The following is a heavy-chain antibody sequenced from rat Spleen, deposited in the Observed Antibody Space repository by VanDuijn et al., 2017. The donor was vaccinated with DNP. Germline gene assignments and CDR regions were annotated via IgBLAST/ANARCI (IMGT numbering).Heavy chain of an antibody. V-gene: IGHV4-2*01. D-gene: IGHD1-11*01. Sequence: EVQLVESGGGPVQPGRSLKLSCVASGFNFNGYWMGWVRLAPGKGLEWIGEINKDGTTINYNPSLKEKFTMSRDNAKSTLYLQMSKLGSEDTAIYHCAKGPNYGGYSDFFDYWGQGVMVTVSS. J-gene: IGHJ2*01. CDR3: AKGPNYGGYSDFFDY. CDR2: INKDGTTI. CDR1: GFNFNGYW.